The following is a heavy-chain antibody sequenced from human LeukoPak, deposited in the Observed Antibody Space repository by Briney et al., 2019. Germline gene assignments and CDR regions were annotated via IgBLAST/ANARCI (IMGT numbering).Heavy chain of an antibody. CDR2: IHPGDSDT. Sequence: GEFLKISCKGSGYNFTTFWIGWVRQMPGKGLEWMGIIHPGDSDTRYSPSFQGQVTISADKSISTASLQWSSLKASDTAMYYCARHDVCSSTRCYNTYDIWGQGTMVTVSS. D-gene: IGHD2-2*02. V-gene: IGHV5-51*01. CDR3: ARHDVCSSTRCYNTYDI. CDR1: GYNFTTFW. J-gene: IGHJ3*02.